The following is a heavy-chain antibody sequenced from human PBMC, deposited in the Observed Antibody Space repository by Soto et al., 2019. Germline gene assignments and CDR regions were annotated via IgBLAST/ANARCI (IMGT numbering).Heavy chain of an antibody. D-gene: IGHD6-13*01. V-gene: IGHV2-5*02. CDR2: IYWDDDK. Sequence: QITLKESGPPLVKPTQTLTLTCTFSGFSLSTSGVGVGWIRQPPGKALEWLALIYWDDDKRYSPSLKSRLTITNDPAKNPVVLTMTHMDPVHTATYYCAHSGTAAAGPFFNWCDPWGQGTLVTVSS. J-gene: IGHJ5*02. CDR3: AHSGTAAAGPFFNWCDP. CDR1: GFSLSTSGVG.